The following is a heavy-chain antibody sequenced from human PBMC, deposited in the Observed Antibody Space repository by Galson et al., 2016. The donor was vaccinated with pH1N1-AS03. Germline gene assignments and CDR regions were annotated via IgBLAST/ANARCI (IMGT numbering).Heavy chain of an antibody. Sequence: SGDSFSSYAFTWVRLAPGQGPEWMGGIIPIFGKPQYAQKFQGRVTITADESTTTVYMDLSSLISDDTAMYYCARDGPGIVRANAHWGQGTLVTVS. CDR2: IIPIFGKP. J-gene: IGHJ1*01. CDR1: GDSFSSYA. D-gene: IGHD1-14*01. V-gene: IGHV1-69*01. CDR3: ARDGPGIVRANAH.